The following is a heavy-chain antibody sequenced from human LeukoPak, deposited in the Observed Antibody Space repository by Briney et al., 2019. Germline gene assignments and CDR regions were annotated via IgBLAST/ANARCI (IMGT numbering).Heavy chain of an antibody. CDR1: GFTFSSYG. CDR2: ISYDGSNK. J-gene: IGHJ5*02. V-gene: IGHV3-30*18. CDR3: AKGPVPFDP. Sequence: PGRSLRLSCAASGFTFSSYGMHWVRQAPGKGLEWEAVISYDGSNKYYADSVKGRFTISRDNSKNTLYLQMSSLRAEDTAVYYCAKGPVPFDPWGQGTLVTVSS.